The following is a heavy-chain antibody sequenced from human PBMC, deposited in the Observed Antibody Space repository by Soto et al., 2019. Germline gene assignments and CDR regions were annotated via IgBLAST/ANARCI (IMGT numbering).Heavy chain of an antibody. Sequence: RKHPGKGLEWIGEIYHSGSTNYNPSLKSRVTISVDKSKNQFALKLSSVTAADTAVYYCASLPATSDFDYWGQGTLVTVPS. CDR3: ASLPATSDFDY. CDR2: IYHSGST. J-gene: IGHJ4*02. D-gene: IGHD2-2*01. V-gene: IGHV4-4*02.